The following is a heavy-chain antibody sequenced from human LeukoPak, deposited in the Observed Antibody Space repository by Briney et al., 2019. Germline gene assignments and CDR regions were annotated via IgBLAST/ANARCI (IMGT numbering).Heavy chain of an antibody. CDR3: ARSNYYDSSGKADY. J-gene: IGHJ4*02. Sequence: GGSLRLFCAASGFTFSSYAMHWVRQAPGKGLEYVSAISSNGGSTYYANSVKGRFTISRDNSKNTLYLQMGSLRAEDMAVYYCARSNYYDSSGKADYWGQGTLVTVSS. CDR1: GFTFSSYA. V-gene: IGHV3-64*01. D-gene: IGHD3-22*01. CDR2: ISSNGGST.